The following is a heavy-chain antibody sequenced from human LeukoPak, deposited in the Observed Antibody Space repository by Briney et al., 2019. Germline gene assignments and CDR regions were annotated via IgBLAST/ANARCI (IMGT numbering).Heavy chain of an antibody. CDR2: ISSDGKST. D-gene: IGHD2-8*01. V-gene: IGHV3-30*04. Sequence: GGSLRLSCAASGFTFSTYAFHWVRQAPGTGLEWVAVISSDGKSTIYADSVKGRFTISRGNSKNTLFLQMNSLRTEDTAVYYCARDPMADFDYWGQGTLVTVSS. CDR1: GFTFSTYA. J-gene: IGHJ4*02. CDR3: ARDPMADFDY.